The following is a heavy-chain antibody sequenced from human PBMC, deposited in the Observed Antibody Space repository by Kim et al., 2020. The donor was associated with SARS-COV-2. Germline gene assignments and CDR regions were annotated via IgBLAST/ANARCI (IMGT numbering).Heavy chain of an antibody. J-gene: IGHJ5*02. CDR1: GGSISSSSYY. CDR2: IYYSGST. CDR3: ATGYYDSSGTRDNWFDP. D-gene: IGHD3-22*01. Sequence: SETLSLTCTVSGGSISSSSYYWGWIRQPPGKGLEWIGSIYYSGSTYYNPSLKSRVTISVDTSKNQFSLKLSSVTAADTAVYYCATGYYDSSGTRDNWFDPWGQGTLVTVSS. V-gene: IGHV4-39*01.